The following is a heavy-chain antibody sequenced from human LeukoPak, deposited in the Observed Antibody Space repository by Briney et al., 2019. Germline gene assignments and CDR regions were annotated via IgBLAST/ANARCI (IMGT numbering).Heavy chain of an antibody. CDR2: ISSSGSTI. CDR1: GGSISSYY. V-gene: IGHV3-11*01. J-gene: IGHJ6*02. Sequence: LSLTCTVPGGSISSYYWSWIRQPPGKGLEWVSYISSSGSTIYYADSVKGRFTISRDNAKNSLYLQMNSLRAEDTAVYYCARDIAVQYYYYGMDVWGQGTTVTVSS. D-gene: IGHD6-19*01. CDR3: ARDIAVQYYYYGMDV.